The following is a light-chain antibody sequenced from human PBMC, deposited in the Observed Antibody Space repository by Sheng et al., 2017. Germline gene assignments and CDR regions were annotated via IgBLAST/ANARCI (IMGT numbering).Light chain of an antibody. V-gene: IGKV3-15*01. CDR1: QSVSSN. Sequence: KVMTQSPATLSVSPGERATLSCRASQSVSSNLAWYQQKPGQAPRLLIYGASTRATGIPARFSGSGSGTEFTLTISSLQSEDFAIYYCQQYNNWSWTFGQGTKVE. J-gene: IGKJ1*01. CDR2: GAS. CDR3: QQYNNWSWT.